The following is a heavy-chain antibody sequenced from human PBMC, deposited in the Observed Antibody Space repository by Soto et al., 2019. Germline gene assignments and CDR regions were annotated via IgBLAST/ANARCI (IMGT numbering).Heavy chain of an antibody. Sequence: PSETLSLTCAVSGYSISSGYYWGWIRQPPGKGLEWIGSIYHSGSTYYNPSLKSRVTIAVDTSKNQFSLKLSSVTAADTAVYYCARSITMIVVVITTNAFDIWGQGTMVTVS. CDR3: ARSITMIVVVITTNAFDI. CDR2: IYHSGST. V-gene: IGHV4-38-2*01. CDR1: GYSISSGYY. D-gene: IGHD3-22*01. J-gene: IGHJ3*02.